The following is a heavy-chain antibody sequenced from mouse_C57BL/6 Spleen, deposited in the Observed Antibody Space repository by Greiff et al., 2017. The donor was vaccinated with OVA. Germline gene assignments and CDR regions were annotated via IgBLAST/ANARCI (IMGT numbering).Heavy chain of an antibody. J-gene: IGHJ4*01. V-gene: IGHV1-39*01. Sequence: EVKLVESGPELVKPGASVKISCKASGYSFTDYNMNWVKQSNGKSLDWIGVINPNYGTTSYNQKFKGKATLTVDQSSSTAYMQLNSLTSEASAVYYCARGSYYAMDYWGQGTSVTVSS. CDR1: GYSFTDYN. CDR3: ARGSYYAMDY. CDR2: INPNYGTT.